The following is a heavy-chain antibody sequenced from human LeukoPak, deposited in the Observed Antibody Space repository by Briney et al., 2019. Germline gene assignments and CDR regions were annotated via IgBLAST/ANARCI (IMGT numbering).Heavy chain of an antibody. CDR3: AASKTFDFWNSYFDY. CDR2: ISAYNANI. Sequence: ASVKVSCKASGYTFTSYGINWLRQAPGQGLEWMGWISAYNANINYAQKFQGRVTMTTDTPTSTAYMEVRSLRSDDTAVYYCAASKTFDFWNSYFDYWGQGTLVTVSS. D-gene: IGHD3-3*01. J-gene: IGHJ4*02. V-gene: IGHV1-18*01. CDR1: GYTFTSYG.